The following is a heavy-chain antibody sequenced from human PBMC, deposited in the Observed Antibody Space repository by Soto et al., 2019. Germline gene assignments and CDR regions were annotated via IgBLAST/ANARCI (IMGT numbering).Heavy chain of an antibody. J-gene: IGHJ6*02. V-gene: IGHV1-69*02. D-gene: IGHD4-17*01. CDR3: ARGDYGGARYYFGMDV. CDR2: IIPILGIA. CDR1: GGTFSSYT. Sequence: QVQLVQSGAEVKKPGSSVKVSCKASGGTFSSYTISWVRQAPGQGLEWRGRIIPILGIATYAQKFQGRVTITADKSTSTAYLELSSLRSEDTAVYYCARGDYGGARYYFGMDVWGQGTTVTVSS.